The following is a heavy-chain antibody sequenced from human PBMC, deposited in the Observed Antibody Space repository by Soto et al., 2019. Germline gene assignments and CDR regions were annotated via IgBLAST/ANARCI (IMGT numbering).Heavy chain of an antibody. CDR2: ISSSSSNI. Sequence: PGGSLRLSCAASGFTFSSYSMNWVGQAPGKGLEGVSSISSSSSNIYYADSVKGRFTISRDNAKNSLYLQMNSLRAEDTAVYYCARLILDLVGATTNYYYGMDVWGQGTTVTVSS. CDR3: ARLILDLVGATTNYYYGMDV. CDR1: GFTFSSYS. J-gene: IGHJ6*02. V-gene: IGHV3-21*01. D-gene: IGHD1-26*01.